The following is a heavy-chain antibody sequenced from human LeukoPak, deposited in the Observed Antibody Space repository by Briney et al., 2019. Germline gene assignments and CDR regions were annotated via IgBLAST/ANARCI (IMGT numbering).Heavy chain of an antibody. V-gene: IGHV3-74*01. CDR3: TRGIAGNYGNFDY. D-gene: IGHD4-17*01. CDR2: VNPDGTST. J-gene: IGHJ4*02. CDR1: GFTFSSDW. Sequence: PGGSLRLSCEASGFTFSSDWMHWVRQAPGKGLVWVSRVNPDGTSTYYADSVRGRFSISRDNAKHTVFLQMNSLRDEDTAVYYCTRGIAGNYGNFDYWGQGTLVTVSS.